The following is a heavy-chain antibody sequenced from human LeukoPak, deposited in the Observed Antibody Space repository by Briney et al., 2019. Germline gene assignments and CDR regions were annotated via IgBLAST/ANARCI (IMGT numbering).Heavy chain of an antibody. D-gene: IGHD1-26*01. Sequence: GGSLRLSCAASGFTVSSNYMSWVRQAPGKGLEWVSVIYSGGSTYYADSVKGRFTISRDNSKNTLYLQMNSLRAEDTAVYYCARDLWDGTFDYWGQGTLVTVSS. CDR2: IYSGGST. V-gene: IGHV3-53*01. CDR1: GFTVSSNY. J-gene: IGHJ4*02. CDR3: ARDLWDGTFDY.